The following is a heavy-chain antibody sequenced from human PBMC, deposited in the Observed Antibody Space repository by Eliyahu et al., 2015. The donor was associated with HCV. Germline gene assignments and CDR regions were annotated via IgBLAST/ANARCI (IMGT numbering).Heavy chain of an antibody. V-gene: IGHV1-3*01. CDR2: INAGNGNT. J-gene: IGHJ5*02. CDR3: ARERGPVVVVTAIRGDYNWFDP. CDR1: GYTFTSYA. D-gene: IGHD2-21*02. Sequence: QVQLVQSGAEVKKPGASVXVSCKASGYTFTSYAXXWXRQAPGQRLEWMGWINAGNGNTKYSQKFQGRVTITRDTSASTAYMELSSLRSEDTAVYYCARERGPVVVVTAIRGDYNWFDPWGQGTLVTVSS.